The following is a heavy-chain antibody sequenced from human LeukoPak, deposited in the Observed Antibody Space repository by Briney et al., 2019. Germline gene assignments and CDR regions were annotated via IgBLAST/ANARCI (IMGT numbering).Heavy chain of an antibody. CDR2: ISYDGSNK. CDR3: ATSSPDSSGYYYFDY. J-gene: IGHJ4*02. Sequence: GRSLRLSCAASGFTFSSYGMHWVRQAPGKGLEWVAVISYDGSNKYYADSVKGRFTISRDNSKNTLYLQMNSLRAEDTAVYYCATSSPDSSGYYYFDYWGQGTLVTVSS. D-gene: IGHD3-22*01. V-gene: IGHV3-30*03. CDR1: GFTFSSYG.